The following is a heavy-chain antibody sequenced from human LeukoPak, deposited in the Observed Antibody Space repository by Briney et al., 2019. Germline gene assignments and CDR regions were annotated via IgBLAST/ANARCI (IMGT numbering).Heavy chain of an antibody. D-gene: IGHD3-9*01. CDR3: ARDLDWILFDY. Sequence: PGGSLRLSCPAPGFTPSTYWVHWVRQAPGKGLVLVARIRPEGTTTAYAGSVKGRFTIYRENAKNTLFLQMNSLSAEDTAVYYCARDLDWILFDYWGQGTLVTVSS. CDR1: GFTPSTYW. J-gene: IGHJ4*02. V-gene: IGHV3-74*03. CDR2: IRPEGTTT.